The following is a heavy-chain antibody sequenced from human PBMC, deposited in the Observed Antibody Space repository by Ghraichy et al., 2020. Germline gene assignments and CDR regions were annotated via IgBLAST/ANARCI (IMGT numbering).Heavy chain of an antibody. CDR1: GFTFSSYG. V-gene: IGHV3-33*01. D-gene: IGHD2-2*01. J-gene: IGHJ6*02. CDR2: IWYDGSNK. Sequence: GESLNISCAASGFTFSSYGMHWVRQAPGKGLEWVAVIWYDGSNKYYADSVKGRFTISRDNSNNTLYLQMNSLRAEDTAVYYCARGEILEYCSSTSCRVTYYGMDVWGQGTTVTVSS. CDR3: ARGEILEYCSSTSCRVTYYGMDV.